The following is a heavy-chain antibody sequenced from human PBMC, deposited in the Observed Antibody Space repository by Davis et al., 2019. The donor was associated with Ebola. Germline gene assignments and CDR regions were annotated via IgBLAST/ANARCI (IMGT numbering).Heavy chain of an antibody. CDR1: GFSFSSTW. CDR2: ISYDGTNK. D-gene: IGHD4-17*01. V-gene: IGHV3-30*03. Sequence: GESLKISCAASGFSFSSTWMHWVRQAPGKGLEWLAVISYDGTNKYYADSVKGRFTISRDNSENTLNLQMDTLRTEDTAVYYCARGRYGDYGLDVWGQGTTVTVSS. J-gene: IGHJ6*02. CDR3: ARGRYGDYGLDV.